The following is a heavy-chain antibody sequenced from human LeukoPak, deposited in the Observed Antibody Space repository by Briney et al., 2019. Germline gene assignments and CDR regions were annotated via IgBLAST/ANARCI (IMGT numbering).Heavy chain of an antibody. CDR2: ISSSSSYI. CDR1: GFTFSSYS. Sequence: GGSLRLSCAASGFTFSSYSMNWVRQAPGKGLEWVSSISSSSSYIYYADSVKGRFTISRGRDNSKNTVFLQMNSLRAEDTAIYYCAKNTGAYYEFWTLAYWGQGILVTVSS. D-gene: IGHD3-3*01. CDR3: AKNTGAYYEFWTLAY. V-gene: IGHV3-21*04. J-gene: IGHJ4*02.